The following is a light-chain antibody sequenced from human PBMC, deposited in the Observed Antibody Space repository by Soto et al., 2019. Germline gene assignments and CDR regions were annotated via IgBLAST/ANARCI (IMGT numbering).Light chain of an antibody. J-gene: IGKJ4*01. CDR1: QSLGNS. V-gene: IGKV3-11*01. CDR3: QHRASWPLT. Sequence: ILLTQSPATLSLSPGERAALSCWASQSLGNSLAWYQHRPGQAPRLLLYRASNRAAGIPARFSGSGYGTGFTLTISSLEPEDFGTYYCQHRASWPLTFGGGTKVEI. CDR2: RAS.